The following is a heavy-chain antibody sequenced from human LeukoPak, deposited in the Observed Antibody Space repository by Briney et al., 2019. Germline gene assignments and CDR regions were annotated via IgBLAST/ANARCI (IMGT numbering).Heavy chain of an antibody. CDR2: INPSGGST. V-gene: IGHV1-46*01. CDR1: GYTFTSYY. Sequence: ASVTVSCKASGYTFTSYYMHWVRRAPGQGLEWMGIINPSGGSTSYAQKFQGRVTMTRDTSTSTVYMELSSLRSEATAVYYCARGIVVVTHFDYWGQGTLVTVSS. D-gene: IGHD2-21*02. J-gene: IGHJ4*02. CDR3: ARGIVVVTHFDY.